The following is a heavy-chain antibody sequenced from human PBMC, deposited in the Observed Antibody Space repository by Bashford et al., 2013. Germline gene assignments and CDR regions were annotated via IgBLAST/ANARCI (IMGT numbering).Heavy chain of an antibody. Sequence: TLSLHLHCLCGSISSSSYYWGWIRQPPRKGLEWIGSIYYMGAPTTTRPSKSRVTISVDTSKNQFSLKLSSVTAADTAVYYCARARNSRGVIIHVYYYYYGMDVWGQGTTVTVSS. CDR3: ARARNSRGVIIHVYYYYYGMDV. J-gene: IGHJ6*02. CDR1: GSISSSSYY. V-gene: IGHV4-39*01. CDR2: IYYMGAP. D-gene: IGHD3-10*01.